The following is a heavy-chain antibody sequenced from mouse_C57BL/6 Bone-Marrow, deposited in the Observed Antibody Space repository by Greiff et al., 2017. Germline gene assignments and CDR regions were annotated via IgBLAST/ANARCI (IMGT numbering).Heavy chain of an antibody. J-gene: IGHJ4*01. CDR2: ISSGGSYT. V-gene: IGHV5-6*02. CDR1: GFTFSSYG. Sequence: EVKLVESGGDLVKPGGSLKLSCAASGFTFSSYGMSWVRQTPDKRLEWVATISSGGSYTYYPDSVKGRFTISRDNAKNTLYLQMSSLKSEDTAMYYCARRNGYYDAMDYWGQGTSVTVSS. D-gene: IGHD2-2*01. CDR3: ARRNGYYDAMDY.